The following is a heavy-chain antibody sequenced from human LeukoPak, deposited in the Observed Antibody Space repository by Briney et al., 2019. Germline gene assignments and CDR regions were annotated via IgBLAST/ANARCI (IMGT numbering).Heavy chain of an antibody. CDR2: IIPIFGTA. J-gene: IGHJ6*04. CDR3: ARGEGAYDYGDYVPGMDV. Sequence: SVKVSCKASGGTFSSYAISWVRQAPGQGLEWMGGIIPIFGTANYAQKFQGRVTITADESTSTAYMELSSLRSEDTAVYYRARGEGAYDYGDYVPGMDVWGKGTTVTISS. D-gene: IGHD4-17*01. CDR1: GGTFSSYA. V-gene: IGHV1-69*13.